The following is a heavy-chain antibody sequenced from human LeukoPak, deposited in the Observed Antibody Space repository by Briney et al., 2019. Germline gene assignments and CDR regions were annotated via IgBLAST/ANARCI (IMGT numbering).Heavy chain of an antibody. CDR2: IYHSGST. D-gene: IGHD3-22*01. V-gene: IGHV4-34*01. CDR3: ARVHVNSGYYFGDAFDI. J-gene: IGHJ3*02. CDR1: GGSFSGYY. Sequence: SETLSLACAVYGGSFSGYYWSWIRQPPGKGLEWIANIYHSGSTYYNPSLKSRVTVSVDTPKNQFSLKLSSVTAADTAIYYCARVHVNSGYYFGDAFDIWGQGTMVTVSS.